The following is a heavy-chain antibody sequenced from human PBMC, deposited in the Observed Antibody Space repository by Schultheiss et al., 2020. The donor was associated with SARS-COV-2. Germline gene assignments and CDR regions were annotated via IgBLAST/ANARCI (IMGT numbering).Heavy chain of an antibody. Sequence: SQTLSLTCTVSGGSISSGGYYWSWIRQHPGKGLEWIGYIYYSGSTNYNPSLKSRVTISVDTSKNQFSLKLSSVTAADTAVYYCARVVCSSSSCYPNYWGQGTLVTVSS. D-gene: IGHD2-2*01. CDR1: GGSISSGGYY. CDR2: IYYSGST. CDR3: ARVVCSSSSCYPNY. J-gene: IGHJ4*02. V-gene: IGHV4-61*08.